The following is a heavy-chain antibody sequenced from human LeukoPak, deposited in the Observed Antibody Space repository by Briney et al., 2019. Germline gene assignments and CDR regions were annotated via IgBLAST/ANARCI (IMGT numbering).Heavy chain of an antibody. Sequence: SETLSLTCAVYGGSISSYYWSWIRQPPGKGLEWIGYIYYSGSTNYNPSLKSRVTISVGTSKNQFSLKLSSVTAADTAVYYCARVALNYYDSSGYYNWYFDLWGRGTLVTVSS. V-gene: IGHV4-59*01. D-gene: IGHD3-22*01. CDR1: GGSISSYY. CDR2: IYYSGST. CDR3: ARVALNYYDSSGYYNWYFDL. J-gene: IGHJ2*01.